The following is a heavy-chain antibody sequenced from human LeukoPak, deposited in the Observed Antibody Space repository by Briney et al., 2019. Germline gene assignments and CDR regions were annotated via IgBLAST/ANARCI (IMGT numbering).Heavy chain of an antibody. CDR1: GGSFSGYY. Sequence: PSETLSLTCAVYGGSFSGYYWSWIRQPPGKGLEWIGEINHSGSTNYNPSLKSRVTISVDTSKNQFSLKLSSVTAADTAVYYCARKRIGYSYGFDYWGQGTLVTVSS. J-gene: IGHJ4*02. D-gene: IGHD5-18*01. V-gene: IGHV4-34*01. CDR2: INHSGST. CDR3: ARKRIGYSYGFDY.